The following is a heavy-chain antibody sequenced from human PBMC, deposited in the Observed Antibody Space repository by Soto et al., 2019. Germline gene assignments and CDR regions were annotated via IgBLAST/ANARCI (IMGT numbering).Heavy chain of an antibody. V-gene: IGHV3-48*02. CDR3: ARDTNTIFGVVIDLYYYGMDV. CDR1: GFTFSSYS. J-gene: IGHJ6*02. CDR2: ISSSSSTI. D-gene: IGHD3-3*01. Sequence: HPGGSLRLSRAASGFTFSSYSMNWVRQAPGKGLEWVSYISSSSSTIYYADSVKGRFTISRDNAKNSLYLQMNSLRDEDTAVYYCARDTNTIFGVVIDLYYYGMDVWGQGTTVTVSS.